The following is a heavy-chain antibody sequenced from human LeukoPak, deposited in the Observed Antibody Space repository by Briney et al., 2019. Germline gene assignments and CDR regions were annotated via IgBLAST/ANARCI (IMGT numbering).Heavy chain of an antibody. CDR1: GGSISSGSYY. V-gene: IGHV4-61*01. Sequence: SETLSLTCTVSGGSISSGSYYWSWIRQPPGKGLEWIGYIYYSGSTNYNPSLKSRVTISVDTSKNQFSLKLSSVTAADTAVYYCAGGWSGSYLSWGQGTLVTVSS. CDR3: AGGWSGSYLS. J-gene: IGHJ4*02. CDR2: IYYSGST. D-gene: IGHD1-26*01.